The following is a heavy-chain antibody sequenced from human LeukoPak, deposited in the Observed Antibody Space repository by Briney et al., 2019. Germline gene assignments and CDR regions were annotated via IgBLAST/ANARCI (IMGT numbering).Heavy chain of an antibody. CDR3: ARGAGWYEH. V-gene: IGHV4-59*01. J-gene: IGHJ5*02. Sequence: PSETLSLTCTVSGDSMNSDHWSWLRQPPGKGLEWIAYIHYSGTTNYNPSLKSRVTISLDTAKNLYTLNLNSVTAADTAVYFCARGAGWYEHWGQGTLVTVSS. CDR1: GDSMNSDH. CDR2: IHYSGTT. D-gene: IGHD6-13*01.